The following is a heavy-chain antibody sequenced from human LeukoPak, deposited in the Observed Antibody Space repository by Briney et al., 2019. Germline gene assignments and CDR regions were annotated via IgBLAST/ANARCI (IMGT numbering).Heavy chain of an antibody. Sequence: SQTLSLTCAVSGGSISSGGYSWSWIRQPPGKGLEWIGYIYHSGSTYYNPSLKSRVTISVGRSKNQFSLKLSSVTAADTAVYYCARESRKRYGGNSYYFDYWGQGTLVTVSS. CDR3: ARESRKRYGGNSYYFDY. J-gene: IGHJ4*02. D-gene: IGHD4-23*01. V-gene: IGHV4-30-2*01. CDR2: IYHSGST. CDR1: GGSISSGGYS.